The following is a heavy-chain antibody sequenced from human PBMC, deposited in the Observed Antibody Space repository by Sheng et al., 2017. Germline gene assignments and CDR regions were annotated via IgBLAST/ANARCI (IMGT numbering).Heavy chain of an antibody. CDR3: ARAREEWVFGVVISNWFDP. CDR2: ISSSSSYI. Sequence: EVQLVESGGGLVKPGGSLRLSCAASGFTFSSYSMNWVRQAPGKGLEWVSSISSSSSYIYYADSVKGRFTISRDNAKNSLYLQMNSLRAEDTAVYYCARAREEWVFGVVISNWFDPWGQGTLVTVSS. D-gene: IGHD3-3*01. J-gene: IGHJ5*02. CDR1: GFTFSSYS. V-gene: IGHV3-21*01.